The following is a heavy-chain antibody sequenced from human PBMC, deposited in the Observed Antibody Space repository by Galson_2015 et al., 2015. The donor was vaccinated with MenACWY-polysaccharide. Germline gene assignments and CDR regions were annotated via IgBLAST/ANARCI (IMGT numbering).Heavy chain of an antibody. V-gene: IGHV1-46*01. J-gene: IGHJ3*02. Sequence: SVKVSCKASEYTFTNFYIHWVRQAPGQGLEWMGQISPTDGTTTYAQKFQGRVTVTRDTSTSTVYMELSSLRSEDSAVFYCARLSDILTGYSHYGVDIWGQGTMVTVSS. CDR3: ARLSDILTGYSHYGVDI. CDR2: ISPTDGTT. D-gene: IGHD3-9*01. CDR1: EYTFTNFY.